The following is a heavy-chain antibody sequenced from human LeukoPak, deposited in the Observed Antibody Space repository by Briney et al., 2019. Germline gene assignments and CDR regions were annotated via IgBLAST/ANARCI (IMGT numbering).Heavy chain of an antibody. CDR1: GFTFSDYS. Sequence: PGGSLRLSCAASGFTFSDYSMNWVRQAPGKGLEWVSYISSSGSTIYYADSVKGRFTISRDNAKNSLYLQMNSLRAEDAAVYYCARAGSSGYYYAEYFQHWGQGTLVTVSS. V-gene: IGHV3-48*04. J-gene: IGHJ1*01. CDR2: ISSSGSTI. D-gene: IGHD3-22*01. CDR3: ARAGSSGYYYAEYFQH.